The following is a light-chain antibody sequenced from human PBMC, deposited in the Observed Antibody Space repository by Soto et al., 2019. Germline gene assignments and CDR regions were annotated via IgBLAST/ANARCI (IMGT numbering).Light chain of an antibody. J-gene: IGLJ2*01. CDR3: AAWDDSLNGPV. V-gene: IGLV1-44*01. Sequence: QSVLTQPASASGTPGQRVTVSCSGSSSNIGSNTVNWYQQVPGTAPKLLIYSNNQRPSGVPGRFSGSKSGTSASLAISGLQSEDEADYYCAAWDDSLNGPVFGGGTKLTVL. CDR2: SNN. CDR1: SSNIGSNT.